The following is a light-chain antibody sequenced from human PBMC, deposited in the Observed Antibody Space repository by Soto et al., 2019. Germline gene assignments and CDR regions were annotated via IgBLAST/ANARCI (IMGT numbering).Light chain of an antibody. Sequence: EIALTQSPATLSLSPGERATLSCRASQSVSSYLAWYQQKPGQAPRLLIYDASNRATGIPARFSGSGSGTDFTLTISSLEPEDFAVYYCHQRSNWPLTFGGGTKVDIK. V-gene: IGKV3-11*01. CDR1: QSVSSY. CDR3: HQRSNWPLT. CDR2: DAS. J-gene: IGKJ4*01.